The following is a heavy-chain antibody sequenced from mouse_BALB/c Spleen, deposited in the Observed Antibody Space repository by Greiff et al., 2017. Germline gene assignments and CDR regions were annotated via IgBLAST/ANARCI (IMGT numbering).Heavy chain of an antibody. V-gene: IGHV14-3*02. J-gene: IGHJ2*01. CDR2: IDPANGNT. CDR3: ARSYRYDRYYFDY. CDR1: GFNIKDTY. D-gene: IGHD2-14*01. Sequence: DVQLQESGAELVKPGASVKLSCTASGFNIKDTYMHWVKQRPEQGLEWIGRIDPANGNTKYDPKFQGKATITADTSSNTAYLQLSSLTSEDTAVYYCARSYRYDRYYFDYWGQGTTLTVSS.